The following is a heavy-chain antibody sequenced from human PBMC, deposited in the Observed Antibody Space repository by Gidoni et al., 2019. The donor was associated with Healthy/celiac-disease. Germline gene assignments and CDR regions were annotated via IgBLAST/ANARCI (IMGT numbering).Heavy chain of an antibody. V-gene: IGHV3-64D*06. D-gene: IGHD2-2*01. CDR3: VKDRGSSIVVVPATSETEYFQL. CDR1: GFTFSSSA. CDR2: ISSNGGST. J-gene: IGHJ1*01. Sequence: EVQLVESGGGLVQPGGSLRLCCSASGFTFSSSAMHWVRQAPGKGLDYVSAISSNGGSTYYADSVKGRFTISRDNSKNTLYLQMSSLRAEDTAVYYCVKDRGSSIVVVPATSETEYFQLWGQGTLVTVSS.